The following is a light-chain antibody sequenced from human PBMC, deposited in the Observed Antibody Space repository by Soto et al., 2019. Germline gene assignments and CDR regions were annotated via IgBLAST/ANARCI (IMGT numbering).Light chain of an antibody. V-gene: IGLV2-18*01. Sequence: QSALTQPPSVSGSPGQSVTISCTGTSTDFVSYNRVSWYQQPPGTAPKLIIYEASNRPSGVPGRFSGSKSGNTASLTISGVQAADEADYYWSLYTSENTYVVGTGTKVKVL. J-gene: IGLJ1*01. CDR1: STDFVSYNR. CDR3: SLYTSENTYV. CDR2: EAS.